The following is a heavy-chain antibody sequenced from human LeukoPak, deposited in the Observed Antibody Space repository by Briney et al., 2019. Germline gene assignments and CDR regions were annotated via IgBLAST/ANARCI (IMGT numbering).Heavy chain of an antibody. Sequence: GGSLRLSCAASGFTVSSNYMSWVRQAPGKGLEWISIIYSGGSTYYADSVKGRFTISRDNSKNTLYLQMNSLRSEDTAVYYCARDNSVGDVAWWFDPWGQGTLVTVSS. J-gene: IGHJ5*02. CDR3: ARDNSVGDVAWWFDP. D-gene: IGHD1-26*01. V-gene: IGHV3-53*05. CDR1: GFTVSSNY. CDR2: IYSGGST.